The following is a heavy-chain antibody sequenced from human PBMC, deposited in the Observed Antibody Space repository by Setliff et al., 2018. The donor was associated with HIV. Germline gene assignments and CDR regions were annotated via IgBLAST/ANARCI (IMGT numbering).Heavy chain of an antibody. D-gene: IGHD6-6*01. J-gene: IGHJ6*03. CDR3: ATHPHRIAARDVYYYYYMDV. V-gene: IGHV1-18*01. CDR2: ISAYTRNT. Sequence: GASVKVSCKASGYTFTNFGITWVRQAPGQGLEWMGWISAYTRNTNYAQKVQGRVTMTADTSTNTAYMELRSLRSDDTAVYYCATHPHRIAARDVYYYYYMDVWGKGTTVTVSS. CDR1: GYTFTNFG.